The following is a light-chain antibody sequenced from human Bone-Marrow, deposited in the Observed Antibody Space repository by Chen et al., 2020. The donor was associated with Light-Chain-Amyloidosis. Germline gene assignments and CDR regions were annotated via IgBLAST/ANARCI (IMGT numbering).Light chain of an antibody. J-gene: IGLJ3*02. V-gene: IGLV1-40*01. CDR1: TYHLGVGLD. CDR2: GNN. Sequence: QSVLTQPPSVSGAPGQRLTIPGTASTYHLGVGLDVHRYQQLPGTVPKLLICGNNNRPSGVPDRFSGSKSGTSASLAITGLQAEDEADYYCQSYDSSLSGVVFGGGTKLTVL. CDR3: QSYDSSLSGVV.